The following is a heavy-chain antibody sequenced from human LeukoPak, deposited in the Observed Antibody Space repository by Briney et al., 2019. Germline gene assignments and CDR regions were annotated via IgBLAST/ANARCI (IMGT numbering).Heavy chain of an antibody. CDR2: ISYDGSNK. D-gene: IGHD1-7*01. Sequence: QAGRSLRLSCAASGFTFSSYAMHWVRQAPGKGLEWVAVISYDGSNKYYADSVKGRFTISRDNSKNTLYLQMNSLRAEDTAVYYCARGELRLGDAFDIWGQGTMVTVSS. CDR1: GFTFSSYA. J-gene: IGHJ3*02. V-gene: IGHV3-30*14. CDR3: ARGELRLGDAFDI.